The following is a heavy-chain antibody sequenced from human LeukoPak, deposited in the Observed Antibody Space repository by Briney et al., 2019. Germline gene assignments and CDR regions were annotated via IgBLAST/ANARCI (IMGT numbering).Heavy chain of an antibody. CDR3: ASPSGARGPFRVGSFDY. CDR2: INPNSGGT. D-gene: IGHD3-10*01. Sequence: GASVKVSCKASGYTFTGYYMHWVRQAPGQGLEWMGWINPNSGGTNYAQKFQGRVTMTRDTSISTAYMELSRLRSDDTAVYYCASPSGARGPFRVGSFDYWGQGTLVTVSS. CDR1: GYTFTGYY. J-gene: IGHJ4*02. V-gene: IGHV1-2*02.